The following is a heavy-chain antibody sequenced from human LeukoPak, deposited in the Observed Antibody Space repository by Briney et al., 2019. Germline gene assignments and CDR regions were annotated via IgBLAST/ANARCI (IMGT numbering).Heavy chain of an antibody. CDR3: AKGPFFYYDASGYNYFDS. Sequence: GGSLRLSCAASGFTFSSFAMSWVRQAPGEGLEWVSAMSGSGGMTYSADSVKGRFTPSRDNSKDTLYLQTNNLRVEDTAIYYCAKGPFFYYDASGYNYFDSWGQGTLVTVSS. CDR2: MSGSGGMT. J-gene: IGHJ4*02. D-gene: IGHD3-22*01. V-gene: IGHV3-23*01. CDR1: GFTFSSFA.